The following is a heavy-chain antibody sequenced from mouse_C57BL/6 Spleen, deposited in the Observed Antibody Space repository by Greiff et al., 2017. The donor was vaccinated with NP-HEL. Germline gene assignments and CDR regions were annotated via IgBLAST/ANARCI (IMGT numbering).Heavy chain of an antibody. D-gene: IGHD2-5*01. CDR3: ARHYSNYDWFAY. V-gene: IGHV5-4*03. J-gene: IGHJ3*01. CDR2: ISDGGSYT. CDR1: GFTFSSYA. Sequence: EVKLMESGGGLVKPGGSLKLSCAASGFTFSSYAMSWVRQTPEKRLEWVATISDGGSYTYYPDNVKGRFTISRDNAKNNLYLQMSHLKSEDTAMYHCARHYSNYDWFAYWGQGTLVTVSA.